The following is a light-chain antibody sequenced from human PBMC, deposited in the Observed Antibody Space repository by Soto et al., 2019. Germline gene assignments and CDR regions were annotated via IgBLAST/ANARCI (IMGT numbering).Light chain of an antibody. CDR3: SSYTTSSNRV. Sequence: QSALTQPDSVSGSPGQSITISCTGTSSDVGGYNYVSWYQQHPGKAPKLMIYEVSNRPSGVSNRFSGSKSGNTASLTISGLKAEDEADYYCSSYTTSSNRVFGGGTKLTV. CDR2: EVS. CDR1: SSDVGGYNY. V-gene: IGLV2-14*01. J-gene: IGLJ3*02.